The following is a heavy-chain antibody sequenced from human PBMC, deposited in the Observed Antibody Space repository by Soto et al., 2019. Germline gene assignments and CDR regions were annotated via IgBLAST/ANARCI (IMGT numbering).Heavy chain of an antibody. CDR2: IYYSGST. J-gene: IGHJ5*02. V-gene: IGHV4-59*08. D-gene: IGHD3-3*01. CDR3: ARSTRFGVVTRWFDP. CDR1: GGSISSYY. Sequence: SETLSLTCTVSGGSISSYYWSWIRQPPGKGLEWIGYIYYSGSTNYNPSLKSRVTISVDTSKNQFSLKLSSVTAADTAVYYCARSTRFGVVTRWFDPWGQGTLVTVSS.